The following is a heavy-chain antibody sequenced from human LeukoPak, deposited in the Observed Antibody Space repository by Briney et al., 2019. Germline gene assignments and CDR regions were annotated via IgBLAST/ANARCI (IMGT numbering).Heavy chain of an antibody. J-gene: IGHJ5*02. CDR3: ARDSSVWNWFDP. CDR2: IYTSGST. CDR1: GGSISSYY. Sequence: SETLSLTCTGSGGSISSYYWSWIRQPAGKGLEWIGRIYTSGSTNYNPSLKSRVTMSVDTSKNQFSLKLSSVTAADTAVYYCARDSSVWNWFDPWGQGTLVTVSS. D-gene: IGHD5/OR15-5a*01. V-gene: IGHV4-4*07.